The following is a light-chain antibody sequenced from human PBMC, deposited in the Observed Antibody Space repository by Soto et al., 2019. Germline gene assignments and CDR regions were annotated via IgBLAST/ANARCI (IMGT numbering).Light chain of an antibody. CDR3: QQRSNGLLT. V-gene: IGKV3-11*01. CDR1: QSIRNY. CDR2: DAS. J-gene: IGKJ3*01. Sequence: EIVLTQSPATLSLSPGERATLSCRASQSIRNYLAWYQQKPGQSPRLLIYDASNRATDVPARFSGSGSGTDFTLSISSRELEDFEVYSGQQRSNGLLTFGPGTKVVIK.